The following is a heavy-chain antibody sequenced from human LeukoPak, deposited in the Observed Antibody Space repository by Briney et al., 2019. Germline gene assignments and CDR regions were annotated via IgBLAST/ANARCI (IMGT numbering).Heavy chain of an antibody. CDR1: GYTFTSYD. Sequence: ASVKVSCKASGYTFTSYDINWVRQATGQGLEWMGWMNPNSGNTGYAQKFQGRVTITRNTSISTAYMELSSLRSEDTAVYYCARGTALSLSGYSYGWSFDYWGQGTLVTVSS. D-gene: IGHD5-18*01. V-gene: IGHV1-8*03. J-gene: IGHJ4*02. CDR2: MNPNSGNT. CDR3: ARGTALSLSGYSYGWSFDY.